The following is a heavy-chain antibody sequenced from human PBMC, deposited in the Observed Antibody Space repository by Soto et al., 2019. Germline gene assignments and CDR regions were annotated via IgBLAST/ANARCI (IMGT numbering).Heavy chain of an antibody. Sequence: GSLRLSCAASGFTFSSYSMNWVRQAPGKGLEWVSSISSSSSYIYYADSVKGRFTISRDNAKNSLYLQMNSLRAEDTAVYYCARDRGRGTMVRGVRVFDYWGQGTLVTVSS. CDR1: GFTFSSYS. V-gene: IGHV3-21*01. D-gene: IGHD3-10*01. J-gene: IGHJ4*02. CDR3: ARDRGRGTMVRGVRVFDY. CDR2: ISSSSSYI.